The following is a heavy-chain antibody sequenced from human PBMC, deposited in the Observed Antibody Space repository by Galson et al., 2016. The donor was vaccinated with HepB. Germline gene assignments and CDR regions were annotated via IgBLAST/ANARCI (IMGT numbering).Heavy chain of an antibody. Sequence: SLRLSCAASGFTFTSYAMHWVRQAPGKGLECVAVIWYDGSNKYYADSVKGRFTISRDNSENTLYLQMNSLRPEDTSVYYCGKATVPAALLTVPIIWGQGTMVTVSS. CDR1: GFTFTSYA. D-gene: IGHD2-2*01. V-gene: IGHV3-33*06. CDR3: GKATVPAALLTVPII. CDR2: IWYDGSNK. J-gene: IGHJ3*02.